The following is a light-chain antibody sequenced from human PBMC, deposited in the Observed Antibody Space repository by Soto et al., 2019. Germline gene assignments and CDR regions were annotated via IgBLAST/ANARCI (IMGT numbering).Light chain of an antibody. Sequence: QSVLTQPPSVSGAPGQRVTISCTGSSSNVGAGYDVHWYQQLPGTAPRLLIYANSDRPSGVPDRFSGSTSCTSAPLAITGHQAEDEADYYCQSYDNSLSGDVVFGGGTKLTVL. CDR2: ANS. CDR3: QSYDNSLSGDVV. V-gene: IGLV1-40*01. J-gene: IGLJ2*01. CDR1: SSNVGAGYD.